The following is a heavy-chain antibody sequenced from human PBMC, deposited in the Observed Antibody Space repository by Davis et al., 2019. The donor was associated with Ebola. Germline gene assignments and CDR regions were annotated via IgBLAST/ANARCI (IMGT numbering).Heavy chain of an antibody. CDR2: TYYKSKQYN. V-gene: IGHV6-1*01. CDR1: WDRVPSAG. CDR3: ASGWLRGGMDV. D-gene: IGHD5-18*01. J-gene: IGHJ6*02. Sequence: HSQTLSLTCAISWDRVPSAGWNWIRPSPSRGLEGLGRTYYKSKQYNDYAVSVKSRIPINPDTSKNQFSLQLNYVTPEDPALYYCASGWLRGGMDVWGEGTTVTV.